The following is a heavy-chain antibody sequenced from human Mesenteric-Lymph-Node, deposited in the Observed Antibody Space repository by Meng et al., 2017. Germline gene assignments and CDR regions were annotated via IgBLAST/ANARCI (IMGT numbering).Heavy chain of an antibody. D-gene: IGHD6-13*01. CDR2: INHSGST. CDR1: GGSFSSYY. J-gene: IGHJ4*02. CDR3: ARGSSSSWYFGY. V-gene: IGHV4-34*01. Sequence: QFQSQHCGPVLLKPPQTLSLTCSGYGGSFSSYYWSWIRQPPGKGLEWIGEINHSGSTNYNPSLKSRVTISVDTSKNQFSLKLSSVTAADTAVYYCARGSSSSWYFGYWGQGTLVTVSS.